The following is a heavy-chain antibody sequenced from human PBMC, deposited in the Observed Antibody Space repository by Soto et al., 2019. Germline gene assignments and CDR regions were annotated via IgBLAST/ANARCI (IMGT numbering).Heavy chain of an antibody. Sequence: EVQLLESGGGVVQPGGSLRLSCAASGFTFNNYDLNWVRQAPGKGLEWVSSISGTGGSTFYAGSAKGRFTISRENSKNTLFLQMTSLRAEDTAVYYCGKGNSKWGTGDAFDIWGQGTMVTVSS. CDR1: GFTFNNYD. V-gene: IGHV3-23*01. CDR2: ISGTGGST. D-gene: IGHD7-27*01. CDR3: GKGNSKWGTGDAFDI. J-gene: IGHJ3*02.